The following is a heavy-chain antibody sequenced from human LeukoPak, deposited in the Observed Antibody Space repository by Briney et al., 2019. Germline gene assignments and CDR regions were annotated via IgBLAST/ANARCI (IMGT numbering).Heavy chain of an antibody. J-gene: IGHJ3*02. V-gene: IGHV4-59*01. Sequence: SETLSLTCTVSGGSISSYYWSWIRQPPGKGLEWIGYIYYSGSTNYNPSLKSRVTISVDTSKNQFSLKLSSVTAAGTAVYYCARLRGSYGGDAFDIWGQGTVVTVSS. CDR3: ARLRGSYGGDAFDI. CDR1: GGSISSYY. CDR2: IYYSGST. D-gene: IGHD1-26*01.